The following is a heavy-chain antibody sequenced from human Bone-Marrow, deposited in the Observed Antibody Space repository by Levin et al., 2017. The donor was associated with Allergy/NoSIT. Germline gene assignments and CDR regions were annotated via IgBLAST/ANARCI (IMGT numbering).Heavy chain of an antibody. CDR3: ATAGESGSYFDY. CDR1: GFTFSSYI. D-gene: IGHD1-26*01. CDR2: ISSDGSNK. J-gene: IGHJ4*03. Sequence: GGSLRLSCAASGFTFSSYIMHWVRQAPGKGLEWVTVISSDGSNKHYADSVKGRFTISRDNSKNTLYLQMNSLRAEDTAVYYCATAGESGSYFDYWGRGTLVTVSS. V-gene: IGHV3-30*04.